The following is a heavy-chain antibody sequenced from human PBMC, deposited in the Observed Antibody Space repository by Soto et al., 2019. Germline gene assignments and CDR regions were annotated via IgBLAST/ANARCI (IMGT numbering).Heavy chain of an antibody. CDR2: IKQDGSEK. J-gene: IGHJ4*02. Sequence: GGSLRLSCAASGFTFSSYWMSWVRQAPGKGLEWVANIKQDGSEKYYVDSVKGRFTISRDNAKNSLYLQMNSLRAEDTAVYYCARRYSSGWYARGKYYFDYWGQGTLVTVSS. D-gene: IGHD6-19*01. CDR3: ARRYSSGWYARGKYYFDY. V-gene: IGHV3-7*01. CDR1: GFTFSSYW.